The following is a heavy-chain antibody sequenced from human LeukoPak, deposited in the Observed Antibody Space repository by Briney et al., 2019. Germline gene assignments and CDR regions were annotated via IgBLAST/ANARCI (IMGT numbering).Heavy chain of an antibody. D-gene: IGHD3-3*01. J-gene: IGHJ3*02. CDR3: ARAQYYDFWSGLPDAFDI. CDR1: GGSISSYY. CDR2: IYTSGST. Sequence: SETLSLTCTVSGGSISSYYWSWIRQPAGKGLEWIGRIYTSGSTNYNPSLKSRVTMSVDTSKNQFSLKLSSVTAADTAVYYCARAQYYDFWSGLPDAFDIWGQGTMVTVSS. V-gene: IGHV4-4*07.